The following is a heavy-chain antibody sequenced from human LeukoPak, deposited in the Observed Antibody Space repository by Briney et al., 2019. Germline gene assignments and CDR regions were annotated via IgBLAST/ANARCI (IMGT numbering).Heavy chain of an antibody. CDR2: ISWNSGSI. Sequence: GGSLRLSCAASGFTFDDYAMHWVRQAPGKGLEWVSGISWNSGSIGYADSVKGRFTISRDNAKNSLYLQMNSLRAEDTALYYCAKDLYSSGWYGGRYYYGMDVWGQGTTVTVSS. CDR1: GFTFDDYA. D-gene: IGHD6-19*01. J-gene: IGHJ6*02. V-gene: IGHV3-9*01. CDR3: AKDLYSSGWYGGRYYYGMDV.